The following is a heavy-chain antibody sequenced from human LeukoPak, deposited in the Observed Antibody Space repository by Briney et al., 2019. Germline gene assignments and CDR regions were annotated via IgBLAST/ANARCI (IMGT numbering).Heavy chain of an antibody. J-gene: IGHJ4*02. D-gene: IGHD3-10*01. CDR3: AKEEMSGGSGSFDY. V-gene: IGHV3-23*01. Sequence: GGSLRLSCAASRFTFSSYAMNWVRQAPGKGLEWVSFISGSGGSIYYADSVKGRFTISRDNSRNTLYLQMNSLRPEDTAVYYCAKEEMSGGSGSFDYWGQGTLVTVSS. CDR2: ISGSGGSI. CDR1: RFTFSSYA.